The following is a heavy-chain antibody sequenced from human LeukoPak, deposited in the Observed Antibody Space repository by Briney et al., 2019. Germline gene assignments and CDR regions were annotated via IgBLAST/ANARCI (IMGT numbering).Heavy chain of an antibody. J-gene: IGHJ4*02. CDR2: IIPIFGTA. D-gene: IGHD4-17*01. Sequence: GASVKVSCKASGGTFSSYAISWVRQAPGQGLEWMGGIIPIFGTANYAQKFQGRVTITTDESTSTAYMELSSLRSEDTAVYSCASFREASDYGDYGYYFDYWGQGTLVTVSS. CDR1: GGTFSSYA. CDR3: ASFREASDYGDYGYYFDY. V-gene: IGHV1-69*05.